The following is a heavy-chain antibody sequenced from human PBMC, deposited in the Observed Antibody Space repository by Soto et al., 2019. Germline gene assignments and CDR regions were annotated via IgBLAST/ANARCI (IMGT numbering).Heavy chain of an antibody. CDR2: ISAYNGNT. D-gene: IGHD3-22*01. J-gene: IGHJ5*02. CDR3: AGDYYDSSGAGDWFDP. Sequence: QVPLVQSGAEVKKPGASVKVSCKASGYTFTSYGISWVRQAPGQGLEWMGWISAYNGNTNYAQKLQGRVTMTTDTTTSTDNMERRSRRADDTAVYYGAGDYYDSSGAGDWFDPWGQGTLVTVSS. CDR1: GYTFTSYG. V-gene: IGHV1-18*01.